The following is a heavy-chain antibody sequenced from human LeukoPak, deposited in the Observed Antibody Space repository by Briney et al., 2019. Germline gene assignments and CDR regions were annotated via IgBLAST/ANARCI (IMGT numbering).Heavy chain of an antibody. J-gene: IGHJ4*02. V-gene: IGHV4-59*08. CDR2: IYYSGST. Sequence: SETLSLTCTVSGGSISSYYWSWIRQPPGKGLGWIGYIYYSGSTNYNPSLKSRVTISVDTSKNQFSLKLSSVTAADTAVYYCASSYGVVDLRGQFDYWGQGTLVTVSS. D-gene: IGHD2-15*01. CDR3: ASSYGVVDLRGQFDY. CDR1: GGSISSYY.